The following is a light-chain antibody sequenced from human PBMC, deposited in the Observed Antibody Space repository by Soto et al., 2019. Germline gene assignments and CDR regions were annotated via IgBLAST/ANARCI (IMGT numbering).Light chain of an antibody. CDR2: LGS. CDR1: QSLLHSNGYNY. CDR3: MQPLQSWT. Sequence: DIVMTQSPLSLPVTPGEPASISCRSSQSLLHSNGYNYLDWYLQKPGQSPQLLIYLGSNRASGVPDRSSGSGSGTDFTLKISRVEAEDVGVYYCMQPLQSWTFGQGTKVDIX. J-gene: IGKJ1*01. V-gene: IGKV2-28*01.